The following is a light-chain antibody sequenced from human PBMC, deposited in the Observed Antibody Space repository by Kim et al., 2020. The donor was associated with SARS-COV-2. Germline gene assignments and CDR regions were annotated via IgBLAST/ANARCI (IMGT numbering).Light chain of an antibody. CDR1: SGSVSTSYY. CDR3: VLYMGNGIWM. V-gene: IGLV8-61*01. CDR2: STS. J-gene: IGLJ3*02. Sequence: GGTVTLTCGLSSGSVSTSYYPSWYQQTPGQAPRTLISSTSNRPSGVPDRFSGSIIGKKAALTITGAQADDECDYYCVLYMGNGIWMFGGGTQLTVL.